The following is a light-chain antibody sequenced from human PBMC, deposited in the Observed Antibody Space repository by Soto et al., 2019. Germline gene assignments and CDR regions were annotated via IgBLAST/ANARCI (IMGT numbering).Light chain of an antibody. V-gene: IGKV1-27*01. Sequence: DVQMTQSPSAVSASPGDRVKITCRASQGINIYLAWYQQAAGKVNKHLIYGASKLQSGVPSRFRGGGSGTNFTLTISSLQPEEVGTYYCKNYNSAPITVGKGKRLEIK. CDR1: QGINIY. J-gene: IGKJ5*01. CDR2: GAS. CDR3: KNYNSAPIT.